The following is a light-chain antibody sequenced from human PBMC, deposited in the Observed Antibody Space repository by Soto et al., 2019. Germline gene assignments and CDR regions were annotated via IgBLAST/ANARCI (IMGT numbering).Light chain of an antibody. J-gene: IGKJ2*01. Sequence: DIVMTQSPLSLPVTPGEPASISCRSSQSLLHSNGYNYLDWYLQKPGQSPQLLIDLGSNRASGGPDRFSGSGSVTDFTLKISRVEAEDVGVYYCMQALQTPPHTFGQGTKLESK. CDR2: LGS. CDR3: MQALQTPPHT. V-gene: IGKV2-28*01. CDR1: QSLLHSNGYNY.